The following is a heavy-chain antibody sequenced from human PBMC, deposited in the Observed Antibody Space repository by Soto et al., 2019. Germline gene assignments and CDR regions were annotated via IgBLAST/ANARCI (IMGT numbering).Heavy chain of an antibody. CDR3: ARQRWLLLRYFDY. CDR1: GLTFSNYW. V-gene: IGHV3-7*03. Sequence: PGGSLRLSCAASGLTFSNYWMSWVRQAPGKGLEWVANIKQDGSEKYYVDSVRGRFTISRDNARNSLYLQMNGLRAEDTAVYYCARQRWLLLRYFDYWGQCTLVTVSS. J-gene: IGHJ4*02. CDR2: IKQDGSEK. D-gene: IGHD5-12*01.